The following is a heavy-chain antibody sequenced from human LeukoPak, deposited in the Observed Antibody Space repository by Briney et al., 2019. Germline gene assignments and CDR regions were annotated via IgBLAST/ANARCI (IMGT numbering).Heavy chain of an antibody. CDR2: IYYSGST. Sequence: NTSETLSLTCTVSGGSISSYYWNWIRQPPGKGLEWIGYIYYSGSTNYNPSLKSRVTISVDTSKNRFSLKLSSVTAADTAVYYCARGGWYPESFQHWGQGALVTVSS. J-gene: IGHJ1*01. CDR3: ARGGWYPESFQH. CDR1: GGSISSYY. V-gene: IGHV4-59*01. D-gene: IGHD6-19*01.